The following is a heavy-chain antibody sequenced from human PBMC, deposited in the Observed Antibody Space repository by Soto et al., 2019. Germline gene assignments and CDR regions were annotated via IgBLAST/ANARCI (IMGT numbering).Heavy chain of an antibody. Sequence: QVQLVQSGAEVKKPGASVKVSCKASGYTFTSYGISWVRQAPGQGLEWMGWISAYNGNTNYAQKLQGRVTMTTDTSTSTAYMELRSLRSDDTAVYYCARDQAGCTNCVCYSYPWNWFDPWGQGTLVTVSS. CDR2: ISAYNGNT. D-gene: IGHD2-8*01. V-gene: IGHV1-18*04. J-gene: IGHJ5*02. CDR1: GYTFTSYG. CDR3: ARDQAGCTNCVCYSYPWNWFDP.